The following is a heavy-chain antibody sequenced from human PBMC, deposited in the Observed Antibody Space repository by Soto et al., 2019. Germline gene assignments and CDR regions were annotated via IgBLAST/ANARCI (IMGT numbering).Heavy chain of an antibody. Sequence: VHLVQSGAEVKKPGSSVTVSCKTSGDSFSRFAVSWVRQAPGQGLEWMGGIIPLFDTPNYAQKFRGRVTLTADESTCAAILELSSPTSDDTAIYYCARGPAYNSGWYYFEYWGQGPLVSVSS. J-gene: IGHJ4*02. CDR1: GDSFSRFA. V-gene: IGHV1-69*12. D-gene: IGHD6-19*01. CDR2: IIPLFDTP. CDR3: ARGPAYNSGWYYFEY.